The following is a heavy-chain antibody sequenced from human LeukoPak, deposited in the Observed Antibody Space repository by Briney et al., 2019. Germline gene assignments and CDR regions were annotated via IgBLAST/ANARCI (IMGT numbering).Heavy chain of an antibody. J-gene: IGHJ4*02. D-gene: IGHD5-12*01. Sequence: PGGSLRLSCAASGFTFSSYSMNWVRQAPGKGLEWVSSISSSSSYINYADSVKGRFTISRDNAKNTMYLQMNSLRVEDTAVYYCAREGRVSGYDFDCWGQGTLVTVSS. CDR2: ISSSSSYI. CDR1: GFTFSSYS. CDR3: AREGRVSGYDFDC. V-gene: IGHV3-21*01.